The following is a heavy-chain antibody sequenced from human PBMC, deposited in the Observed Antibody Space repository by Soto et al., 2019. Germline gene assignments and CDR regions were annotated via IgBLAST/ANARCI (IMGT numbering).Heavy chain of an antibody. CDR1: GGSISSYY. V-gene: IGHV4-59*01. CDR2: IYYSGST. Sequence: SETLSLTCTVSGGSISSYYWSWIRQPPGKGLEWIGYIYYSGSTNYNPSLKSRVTISVDTSKNQFSLKLSSVTAADTVVYYCARDGAVADTDWFDPWGQGTLVTVSS. CDR3: ARDGAVADTDWFDP. D-gene: IGHD6-19*01. J-gene: IGHJ5*02.